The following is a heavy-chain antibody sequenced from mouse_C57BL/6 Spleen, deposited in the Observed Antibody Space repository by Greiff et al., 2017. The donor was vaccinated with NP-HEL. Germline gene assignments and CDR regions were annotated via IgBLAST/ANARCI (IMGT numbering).Heavy chain of an antibody. Sequence: VQLQQSGTVLARPGASVKMSCKTSGYTFTSYWMHWVKQRPGQGLEWIGAIYPGNSDTSYNQKFKGKAKLTAVTSTSTAYMELSSLTTEDSAVYDCTRDDDVPAPLFFAYWGQGTLVTVSA. CDR3: TRDDDVPAPLFFAY. J-gene: IGHJ3*01. V-gene: IGHV1-5*01. CDR2: IYPGNSDT. D-gene: IGHD2-4*01. CDR1: GYTFTSYW.